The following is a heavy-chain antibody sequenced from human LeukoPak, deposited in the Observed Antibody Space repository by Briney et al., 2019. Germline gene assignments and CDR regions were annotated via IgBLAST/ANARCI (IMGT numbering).Heavy chain of an antibody. D-gene: IGHD2-15*01. J-gene: IGHJ6*03. Sequence: GGTLRLTCAAYGFTFSSYWMSWVRQAPGKGLEWVANIKQEGREKYYVDSVKGRFTISRDNAKHSLYLQINSLGAEDTAVYYCARDPDCSGGSCYSHYMDVWGKGTTVTISS. V-gene: IGHV3-7*01. CDR3: ARDPDCSGGSCYSHYMDV. CDR1: GFTFSSYW. CDR2: IKQEGREK.